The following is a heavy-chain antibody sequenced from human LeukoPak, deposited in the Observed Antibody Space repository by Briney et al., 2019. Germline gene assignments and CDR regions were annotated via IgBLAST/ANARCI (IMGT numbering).Heavy chain of an antibody. D-gene: IGHD2-2*01. CDR2: ISHGGIT. CDR3: GIFMDVVPGSMS. CDR1: DGSLINYY. V-gene: IGHV4-34*01. J-gene: IGHJ4*02. Sequence: PSETLSLTCGVYDGSLINYYCHWIRQAPGKGLEWIGEISHGGITKHNPSLKSRVTMSQDTSKRQFSLKMNSMTAADTGVYYCGIFMDVVPGSMSWGLGTLVTVSS.